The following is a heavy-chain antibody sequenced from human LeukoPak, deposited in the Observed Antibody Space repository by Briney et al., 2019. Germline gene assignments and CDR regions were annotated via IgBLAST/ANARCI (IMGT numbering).Heavy chain of an antibody. J-gene: IGHJ4*02. V-gene: IGHV4-39*01. CDR2: IYYSGGT. Sequence: PSETLSLTCTVSGGSISSSNHYWGWIRQPPGRGLEWIGSIYYSGGTYYNPSLKSRVTISVDTSKNQFSLKMSSVTAADTAVYYCARPYYDTSSYYYPFDYWGQGTLVIVSS. D-gene: IGHD3-22*01. CDR3: ARPYYDTSSYYYPFDY. CDR1: GGSISSSNHY.